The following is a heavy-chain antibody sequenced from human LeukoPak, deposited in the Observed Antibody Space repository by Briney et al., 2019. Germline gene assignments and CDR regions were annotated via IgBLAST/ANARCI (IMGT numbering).Heavy chain of an antibody. D-gene: IGHD3-10*01. Sequence: GGSLRLSCAASGFTFDDYGMSWDRQAQGKGLEWVSGINWNGGSTAYADSVKGRFTIARDNSKNSLYLQRNSLRAEYTALYYWAKELWAYGSGSYYYWGQGTLVTVSS. J-gene: IGHJ4*02. CDR3: AKELWAYGSGSYYY. CDR1: GFTFDDYG. V-gene: IGHV3-20*04. CDR2: INWNGGST.